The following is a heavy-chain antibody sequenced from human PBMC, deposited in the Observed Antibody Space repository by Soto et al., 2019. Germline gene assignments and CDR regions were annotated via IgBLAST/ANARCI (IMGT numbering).Heavy chain of an antibody. CDR1: GASISVWS. CDR2: IYYSGST. CDR3: AKEEGIGFHY. J-gene: IGHJ4*02. Sequence: SETRSLTCTVSGASISVWSWSWIRQPPGKGLEWIGYIYYSGSTNYNPSLKSRVTISVDKSKNQFSLKLSSVAAADTAVYYCAKEEGIGFHYWGQGTLVTVSS. D-gene: IGHD2-21*01. V-gene: IGHV4-59*01.